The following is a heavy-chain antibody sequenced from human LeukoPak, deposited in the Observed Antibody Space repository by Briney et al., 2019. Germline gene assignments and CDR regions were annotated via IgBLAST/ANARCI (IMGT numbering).Heavy chain of an antibody. D-gene: IGHD4-17*01. Sequence: PGGSLRLSCAASGFTFSSYAMSWVRQAPGKWLEWVSAISGSGGSTYYADSVKGRFTISRDNSKDTLYLQMNSLRAEDTAVYYCAKDGDYGDCHDAFDIWGQGTMVTVSS. CDR2: ISGSGGST. V-gene: IGHV3-23*01. J-gene: IGHJ3*02. CDR3: AKDGDYGDCHDAFDI. CDR1: GFTFSSYA.